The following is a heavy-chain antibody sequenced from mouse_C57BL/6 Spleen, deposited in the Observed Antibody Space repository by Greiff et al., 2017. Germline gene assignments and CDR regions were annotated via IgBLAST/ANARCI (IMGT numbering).Heavy chain of an antibody. Sequence: QVQLQQSGPELVKPGASVKISCKASGYAFSSSWMNWVKQRPGKGLEWIGRIYPGDGDTNYNGKFKGKATLTADKSSSTAYMQLSSLTSEDSAVYFCAIPPYSNYPYCVDYWGQGTTLTVSS. V-gene: IGHV1-82*01. CDR3: AIPPYSNYPYCVDY. CDR2: IYPGDGDT. D-gene: IGHD2-5*01. J-gene: IGHJ2*01. CDR1: GYAFSSSW.